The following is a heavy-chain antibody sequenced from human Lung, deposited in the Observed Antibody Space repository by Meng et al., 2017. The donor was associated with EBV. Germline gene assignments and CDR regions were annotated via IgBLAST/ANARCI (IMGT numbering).Heavy chain of an antibody. D-gene: IGHD6-19*01. CDR2: ISCYNGDT. CDR3: ARDPSNTSGRYAYFDY. Sequence: QLGQSEAEVKKPGASVRVSCKASGYTFTHHGISWIRQAPGQGLEWMGWISCYNGDTNYAQKLQGRVTMTTDTSTNTAYMDLRSLRSDDTAVYYCARDPSNTSGRYAYFDYWGQGTLVTVSS. V-gene: IGHV1-18*01. CDR1: GYTFTHHG. J-gene: IGHJ4*02.